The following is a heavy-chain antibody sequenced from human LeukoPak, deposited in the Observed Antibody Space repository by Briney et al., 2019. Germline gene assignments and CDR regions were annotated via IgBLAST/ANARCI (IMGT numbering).Heavy chain of an antibody. D-gene: IGHD5-24*01. CDR1: GFAFSNYW. J-gene: IGHJ4*02. CDR3: ARDGDGYNFDF. V-gene: IGHV3-74*01. CDR2: ITRDGSYA. Sequence: GGSLRLSCAASGFAFSNYWMHWVRQVPGKGLVWVSRITRDGSYANYADSVKGRFTFSRDNARNTLYLQMNSLRAEDTAVYYCARDGDGYNFDFWGQGALVTVSA.